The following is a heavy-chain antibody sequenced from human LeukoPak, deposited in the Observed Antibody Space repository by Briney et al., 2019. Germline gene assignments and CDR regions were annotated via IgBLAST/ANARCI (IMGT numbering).Heavy chain of an antibody. V-gene: IGHV4-59*08. D-gene: IGHD3-10*01. CDR1: GGSISSYY. CDR3: ARHGSGTYYNVLHAFDI. CDR2: IYYSGST. Sequence: SETLSLTCTVSGGSISSYYWSWIRQPPGKGLEWIGYIYYSGSTNYNPSLKSRVTISVDTSKNQFSLKLTSVTAADTAVYYCARHGSGTYYNVLHAFDIWGQGTMVTVSS. J-gene: IGHJ3*02.